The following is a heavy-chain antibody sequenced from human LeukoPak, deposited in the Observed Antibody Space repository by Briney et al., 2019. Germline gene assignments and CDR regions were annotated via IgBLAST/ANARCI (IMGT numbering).Heavy chain of an antibody. Sequence: GGSLRLSCAASGFTFSSYGMHWVRQAPGKGLEWVAFIRYDGSNKYYADSVKGRFTISRDNSKNTLYLQMNSLRAEDTAVYYCAKDINAGVRGVITPLGYWGQGTLVTVSS. CDR3: AKDINAGVRGVITPLGY. CDR1: GFTFSSYG. CDR2: IRYDGSNK. V-gene: IGHV3-30*02. J-gene: IGHJ4*02. D-gene: IGHD3-10*01.